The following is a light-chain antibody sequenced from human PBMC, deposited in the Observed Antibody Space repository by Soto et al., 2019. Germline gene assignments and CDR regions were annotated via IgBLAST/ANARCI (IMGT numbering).Light chain of an antibody. CDR2: ASS. Sequence: DIQMTQSPSSLSASVGDRVTITCRASQDISNYLAWYQQKPGKVPKLLIYASSTLQSGAPSRFSGSGSGTDFTLTISSLQPEDVATYYCQKYNSAPALTFGGGTKVEIK. V-gene: IGKV1-27*01. J-gene: IGKJ4*01. CDR1: QDISNY. CDR3: QKYNSAPALT.